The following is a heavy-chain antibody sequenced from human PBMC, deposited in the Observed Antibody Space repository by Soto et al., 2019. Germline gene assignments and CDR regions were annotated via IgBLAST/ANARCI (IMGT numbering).Heavy chain of an antibody. CDR1: GFTFSSYA. J-gene: IGHJ4*02. CDR3: ARVRWGGFTFGGVIVSGFDY. D-gene: IGHD3-16*02. Sequence: QVQLVESGGGVVQPGRSLRLSCAASGFTFSSYAMHWVRQAPGKGLEWVAVISYDGSNKYYADSVKGRFTISRDNSKNTLYLQMNSQRAEERAVYCCARVRWGGFTFGGVIVSGFDYWGQGTLVTVSS. CDR2: ISYDGSNK. V-gene: IGHV3-30-3*01.